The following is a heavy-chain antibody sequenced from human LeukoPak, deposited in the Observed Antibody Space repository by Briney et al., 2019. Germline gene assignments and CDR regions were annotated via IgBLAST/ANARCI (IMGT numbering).Heavy chain of an antibody. Sequence: GGSLRLSCAASGFALRSYTVTWVRQAPGKGLEWVSSISSTSAYIYYAESVKGRFSISRDNVDNVVHLQMSSLTNEDTAVYYCARDGRSSAYDSSAYYWSDYWGQGTLVTVSS. D-gene: IGHD3-22*01. J-gene: IGHJ4*02. CDR2: ISSTSAYI. CDR1: GFALRSYT. CDR3: ARDGRSSAYDSSAYYWSDY. V-gene: IGHV3-21*01.